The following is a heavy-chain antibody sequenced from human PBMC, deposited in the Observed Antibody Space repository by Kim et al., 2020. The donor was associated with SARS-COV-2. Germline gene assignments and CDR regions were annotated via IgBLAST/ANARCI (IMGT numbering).Heavy chain of an antibody. CDR1: GGSIRSVSHY. D-gene: IGHD6-13*01. CDR3: ARLPASAAAGEHYYHKSMDV. Sequence: SETLSLTCSVSGGSIRSVSHYWGWIRQTPGQGLEWIGSVYYTGSTYYSPSVRGRIALSVDTSQNQFSLKLRSVSAADTATYYCARLPASAAAGEHYYHKSMDVWGQGTTVTVSS. J-gene: IGHJ6*02. V-gene: IGHV4-39*01. CDR2: VYYTGST.